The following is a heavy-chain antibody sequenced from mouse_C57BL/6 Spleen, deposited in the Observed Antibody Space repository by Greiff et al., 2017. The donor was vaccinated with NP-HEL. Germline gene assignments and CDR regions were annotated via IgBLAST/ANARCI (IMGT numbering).Heavy chain of an antibody. Sequence: EVKLMESGPGLVKPSQSLSLTCSVTGYSITSGYYWNWIRQFPGNKLEWMGYISYDGSNNYNPSLKNRITITRDTSKNQLFLKLNSVTTEDTATYYCTGYYGSSYGYFDYWGQGTTLTVSS. CDR1: GYSITSGYY. D-gene: IGHD1-1*01. CDR3: TGYYGSSYGYFDY. V-gene: IGHV3-6*01. CDR2: ISYDGSN. J-gene: IGHJ2*01.